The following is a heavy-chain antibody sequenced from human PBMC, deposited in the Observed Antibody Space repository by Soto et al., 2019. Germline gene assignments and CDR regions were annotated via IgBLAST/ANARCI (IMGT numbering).Heavy chain of an antibody. J-gene: IGHJ6*02. D-gene: IGHD2-15*01. CDR2: ISYDGSNK. CDR1: GFTFSSYG. V-gene: IGHV3-30*18. Sequence: PGGSLRLSCAASGFTFSSYGMHWVRQAPGKGLEWVAVISYDGSNKYYADSVKGRFTISRDNSKNTLYLQMNSLRAEDTAVYYCAKSRIGYCSGGSCPWYYYYGMDVWGQGTTVTVSS. CDR3: AKSRIGYCSGGSCPWYYYYGMDV.